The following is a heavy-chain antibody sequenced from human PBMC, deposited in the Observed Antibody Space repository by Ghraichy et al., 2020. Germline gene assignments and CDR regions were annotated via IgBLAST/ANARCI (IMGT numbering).Heavy chain of an antibody. CDR1: GSYA. Sequence: GGSLRLSCAAFGSYAMTWVRQAPGKGLEWVSSVSSSGESTYYADSVKGRFTISRDNSKDTVSLQMDSLRAEDTAVYYCAKAHYSAGRYPRGWGAFEVWGQGTMVTVSS. D-gene: IGHD2-15*01. CDR3: AKAHYSAGRYPRGWGAFEV. V-gene: IGHV3-23*01. J-gene: IGHJ3*01. CDR2: VSSSGEST.